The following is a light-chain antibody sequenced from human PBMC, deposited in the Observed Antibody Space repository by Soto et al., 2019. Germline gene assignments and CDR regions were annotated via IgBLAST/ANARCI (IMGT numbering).Light chain of an antibody. Sequence: EIVLTQSPGTLSLSPGERATLSCRASQSVSNNYLAWYQQKPGQAPRLLIYGASNRATGIPDRFSGSESGTDSTLTISRREPEDFAVYYCQQYGSPGTFGQGTKVEIK. J-gene: IGKJ1*01. CDR1: QSVSNNY. CDR2: GAS. CDR3: QQYGSPGT. V-gene: IGKV3-20*01.